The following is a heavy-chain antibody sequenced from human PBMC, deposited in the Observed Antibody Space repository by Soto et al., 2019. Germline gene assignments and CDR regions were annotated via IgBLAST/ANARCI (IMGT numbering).Heavy chain of an antibody. CDR2: INPNNGDT. CDR3: ARHSGYDYVFDY. V-gene: IGHV1-2*02. CDR1: GYTFTGYY. J-gene: IGHJ4*02. Sequence: QVQLVQSGAEVKKPGASVKVSCKASGYTFTGYYIHWVRQAPGQGLEWMGWINPNNGDTNYAQKFRGRVTMTRDTSTSTAYMELSSLTFDDTAVYYCARHSGYDYVFDYWGQGTLVTVSS. D-gene: IGHD5-12*01.